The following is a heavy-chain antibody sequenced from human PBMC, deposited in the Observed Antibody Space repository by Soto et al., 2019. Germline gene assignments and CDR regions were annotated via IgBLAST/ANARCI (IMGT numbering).Heavy chain of an antibody. D-gene: IGHD3-16*01. V-gene: IGHV4-34*01. CDR2: IDHSGST. Sequence: ETLSLTFAVYGGSFSAYYWTWIRQSPGKGLEWIGEIDHSGSTNFNPSLKSRVIISVDTSKNQFSLKLTSVTAADTAVYYCARTNRRRVLFDYYYYGMDVWSQGATVTVSS. CDR1: GGSFSAYY. CDR3: ARTNRRRVLFDYYYYGMDV. J-gene: IGHJ6*02.